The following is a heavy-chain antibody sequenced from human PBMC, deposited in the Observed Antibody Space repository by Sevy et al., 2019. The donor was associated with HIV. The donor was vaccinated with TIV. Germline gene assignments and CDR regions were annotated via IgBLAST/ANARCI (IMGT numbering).Heavy chain of an antibody. CDR3: ARLRYCSSTSCYTYYGADAFDI. CDR2: INSDGSST. J-gene: IGHJ3*02. Sequence: GGSLRLSCAASGFTFSTYWMHWVRQAPGKGLVWVSRINSDGSSTSYADSVKGRFTISRDNAKNTLYLQMNSLRAEATAVYYCARLRYCSSTSCYTYYGADAFDIWGQGTMVTVSS. CDR1: GFTFSTYW. D-gene: IGHD2-2*02. V-gene: IGHV3-74*01.